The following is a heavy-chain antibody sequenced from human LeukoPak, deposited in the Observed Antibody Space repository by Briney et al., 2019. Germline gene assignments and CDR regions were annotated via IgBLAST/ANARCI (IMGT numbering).Heavy chain of an antibody. D-gene: IGHD2-2*01. V-gene: IGHV1-18*01. Sequence: ASVTVSCKASGYNFNTYDISWVRQAPGQGLEWMGWISSSTGNTKYAQKLQDRVTMTTDTSTSTAYLYLRNLRSDDTAVYYCVRLPLGYCSSTSCLDWGQGTLVTVSS. CDR1: GYNFNTYD. J-gene: IGHJ4*02. CDR2: ISSSTGNT. CDR3: VRLPLGYCSSTSCLD.